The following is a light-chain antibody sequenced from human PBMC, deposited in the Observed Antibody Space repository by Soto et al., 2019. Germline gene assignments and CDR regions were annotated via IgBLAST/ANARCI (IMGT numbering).Light chain of an antibody. Sequence: EIVFTQSPATLSLSPGESATLSCRASQSVSSSLAWYQQTPGQAPRLLIYDASNRATGIPARFSGSGSGTDFTLTISSLEPEDFAVYYCQQRSDWPPTFGQGTKVEIK. J-gene: IGKJ1*01. CDR3: QQRSDWPPT. CDR2: DAS. CDR1: QSVSSS. V-gene: IGKV3-11*01.